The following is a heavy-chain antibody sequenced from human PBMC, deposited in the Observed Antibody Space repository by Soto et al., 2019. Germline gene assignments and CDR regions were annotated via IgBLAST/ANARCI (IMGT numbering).Heavy chain of an antibody. CDR3: ARDLEGSGSYYPGY. CDR1: GYTFTSYA. J-gene: IGHJ4*02. V-gene: IGHV1-3*01. Sequence: VKVSCKASGYTFTSYAMHWVRQAPGQRLEWMGWINAGNGNTKYSQKFQGRVTITRDTSASTAYMELSSLRSEDTAVYYCARDLEGSGSYYPGYWGQGTLVTVSS. CDR2: INAGNGNT. D-gene: IGHD1-26*01.